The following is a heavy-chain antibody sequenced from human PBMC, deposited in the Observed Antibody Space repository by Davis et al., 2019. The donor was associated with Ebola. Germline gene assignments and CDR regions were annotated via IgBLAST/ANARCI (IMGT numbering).Heavy chain of an antibody. CDR2: IIPILGTA. D-gene: IGHD2-8*02. CDR3: ARDLVLVVYASFAAFDI. V-gene: IGHV1-69*11. Sequence: SVKVSCKASGGTFSSYAVSWVRQAPGQGLEWMGRIIPILGTANYAQKFQGRVTITADESTSTAYMELSSLRSEDTAVYYCARDLVLVVYASFAAFDIWGQGTMVTVSS. J-gene: IGHJ3*02. CDR1: GGTFSSYA.